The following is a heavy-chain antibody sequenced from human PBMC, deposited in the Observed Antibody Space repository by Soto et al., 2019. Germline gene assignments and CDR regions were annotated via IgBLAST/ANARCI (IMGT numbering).Heavy chain of an antibody. J-gene: IGHJ3*02. CDR2: IIGSDDIT. Sequence: EVQLLESGGGLVQPGGSLRLSCAASGLTLSTYAMTWVRQAPGKELEWVSVIIGSDDITLYADSVKGRFTISTDNSKNTLFLQMNSLRVEDTAIYYCAKERLERRFAFDIWGQGTMVTVS. CDR3: AKERLERRFAFDI. V-gene: IGHV3-23*01. D-gene: IGHD1-1*01. CDR1: GLTLSTYA.